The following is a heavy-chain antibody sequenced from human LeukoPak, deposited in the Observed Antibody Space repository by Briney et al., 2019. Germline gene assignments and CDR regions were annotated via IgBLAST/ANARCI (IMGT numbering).Heavy chain of an antibody. CDR2: IYYSGST. V-gene: IGHV4-39*01. J-gene: IGHJ4*02. CDR3: ARHPGTGYSSSWNFDY. D-gene: IGHD6-13*01. Sequence: PSETLSLTCTVSGGSISSYYWGWIRQPPGKGLEWIGSIYYSGSTYYNPSLKSRVTISVDTSKNQFSLKLTSVTAADTAVYYCARHPGTGYSSSWNFDYWGQGTLVTVSS. CDR1: GGSISSYY.